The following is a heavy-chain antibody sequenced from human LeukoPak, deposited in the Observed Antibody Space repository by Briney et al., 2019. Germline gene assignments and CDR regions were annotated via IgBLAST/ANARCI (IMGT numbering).Heavy chain of an antibody. J-gene: IGHJ4*02. CDR1: GGSISNYY. CDR2: IYYSGST. V-gene: IGHV4-59*08. D-gene: IGHD3-22*01. Sequence: PSETLSLTCTVSGGSISNYYWSWIRQPPGKGLEWIGYIYYSGSTTYNPSLKSRVTISVDTSKNQFSLKLHSVTAADTAVYYCASVFYYDGSGYQYSFDYWGQGALVTVSS. CDR3: ASVFYYDGSGYQYSFDY.